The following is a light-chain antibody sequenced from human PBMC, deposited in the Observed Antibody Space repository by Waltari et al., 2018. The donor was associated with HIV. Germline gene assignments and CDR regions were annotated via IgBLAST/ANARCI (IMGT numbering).Light chain of an antibody. J-gene: IGLJ2*01. CDR3: CSYAGNYTFV. Sequence: QSALTQPRSVSGSPGQSVTISCTGTSSDVGGYKYVSWYQHHPGKAPQLMIFDVNKRPSGVPDRFSGSKSGNTASLTISWLQAEDEADYDCCSYAGNYTFVFGGGTKLTVL. CDR2: DVN. CDR1: SSDVGGYKY. V-gene: IGLV2-11*01.